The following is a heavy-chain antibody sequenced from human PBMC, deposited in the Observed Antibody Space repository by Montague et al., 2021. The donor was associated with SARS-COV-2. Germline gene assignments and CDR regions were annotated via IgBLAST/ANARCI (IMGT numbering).Heavy chain of an antibody. D-gene: IGHD3-10*01. CDR3: TRAVWGVQDY. CDR2: TYYRSKWSN. Sequence: CAISGDSVSRNSVRWNWIRQSPSRGLEWLGRTYYRSKWSNEYALSVERRITITPDTSKNQLSLQLASVTPEDTAVYYYTRAVWGVQDYWGQGSLVTVSS. J-gene: IGHJ4*02. V-gene: IGHV6-1*01. CDR1: GDSVSRNSVR.